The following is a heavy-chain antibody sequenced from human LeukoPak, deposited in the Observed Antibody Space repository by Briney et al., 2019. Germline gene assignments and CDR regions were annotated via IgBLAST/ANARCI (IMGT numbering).Heavy chain of an antibody. CDR3: ARDSTYYYDSSGCPPDH. CDR1: GFTFSSYS. CDR2: ISSSSRYI. D-gene: IGHD3-22*01. J-gene: IGHJ4*02. V-gene: IGHV3-21*01. Sequence: PGGSLRLSCAASGFTFSSYSMNWVRQAPGKGREWVSSISSSSRYIYYADSVKARFTISRDNTKHSLYLQMNSLRAEHTAVYYCARDSTYYYDSSGCPPDHWGQGTLVTVSS.